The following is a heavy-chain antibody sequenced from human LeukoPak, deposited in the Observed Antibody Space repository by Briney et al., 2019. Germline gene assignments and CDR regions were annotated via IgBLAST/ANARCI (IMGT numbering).Heavy chain of an antibody. J-gene: IGHJ4*02. CDR1: GGSFSGYN. CDR2: INHSGGT. D-gene: IGHD3-16*02. Sequence: PSETLSLTCAVYGGSFSGYNWNWIRQPPGKGLEWIGEINHSGGTNYNPSLKSRVTISVDTSKNQFSLKLSSVTAADTAVYYCVRGARMITFEGVIVQKSLSDYWGQGTMVTVSS. CDR3: VRGARMITFEGVIVQKSLSDY. V-gene: IGHV4-34*01.